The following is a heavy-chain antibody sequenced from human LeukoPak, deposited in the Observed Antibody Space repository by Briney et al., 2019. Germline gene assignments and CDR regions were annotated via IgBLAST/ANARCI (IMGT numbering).Heavy chain of an antibody. J-gene: IGHJ4*02. Sequence: GGSLRLSCAASGFTFSSYWMSWVRQAPGKGLEWVANIKQDGSEKYYVDSVKGRFTISRDNAKNSLYLQMNSLRAEDTAVYYCAKDPYWEDTMIVVVITIPYFDYWGQGTLVTVSS. D-gene: IGHD3-22*01. CDR2: IKQDGSEK. V-gene: IGHV3-7*03. CDR1: GFTFSSYW. CDR3: AKDPYWEDTMIVVVITIPYFDY.